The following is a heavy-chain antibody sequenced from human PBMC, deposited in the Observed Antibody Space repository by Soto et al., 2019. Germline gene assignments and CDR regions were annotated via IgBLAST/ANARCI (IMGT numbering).Heavy chain of an antibody. J-gene: IGHJ5*02. Sequence: QVQLVESGGGVVQPGRSLRLSCAASGFTFSSYAMHWVRQAPGKGLEWVAVISYDGSNKYYADSVKGRFTISRDNSKNTLYLQMNSLRAEDTAVYYCARDQYSSGVFDPWGQGTLVTVSS. D-gene: IGHD6-19*01. V-gene: IGHV3-30-3*01. CDR2: ISYDGSNK. CDR3: ARDQYSSGVFDP. CDR1: GFTFSSYA.